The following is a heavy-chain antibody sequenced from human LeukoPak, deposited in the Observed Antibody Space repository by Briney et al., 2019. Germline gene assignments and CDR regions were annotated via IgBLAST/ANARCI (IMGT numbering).Heavy chain of an antibody. CDR2: IKQDGSEE. V-gene: IGHV3-7*03. D-gene: IGHD4-11*01. J-gene: IGHJ4*02. CDR1: GFTFTNYW. CDR3: ARARRATGPDY. Sequence: PGGSLRLSCAASGFTFTNYWMTWVRQAPGKGPEWVANIKQDGSEEYYADSVRGRFTISRDNGRDSLNLQMNSLRAEDTAVYFCARARRATGPDYWGRGTLVTVAS.